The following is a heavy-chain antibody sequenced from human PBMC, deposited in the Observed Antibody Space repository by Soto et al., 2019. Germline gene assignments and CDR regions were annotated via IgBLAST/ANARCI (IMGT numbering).Heavy chain of an antibody. J-gene: IGHJ3*02. V-gene: IGHV4-34*01. CDR1: GGSFSGYY. D-gene: IGHD3-10*01. Sequence: QVQLQQWGAGLLKPSETLSLTCAVYGGSFSGYYWSWIRQPPGKGLEWIGEINHSGSTNYNPSLKSRVTISVDTSKNQFSLKLSSVTAADTAVYYCARTITMVRGSPKAFDICGQGTMVNVSS. CDR3: ARTITMVRGSPKAFDI. CDR2: INHSGST.